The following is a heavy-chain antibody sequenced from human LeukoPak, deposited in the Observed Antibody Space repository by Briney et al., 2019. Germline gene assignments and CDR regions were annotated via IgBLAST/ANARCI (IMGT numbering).Heavy chain of an antibody. CDR1: GFAFSNYA. CDR2: LSGGGDSR. Sequence: SGGSLRLSCAASGFAFSNYAMSWVRQAPGKGLEWVSSLSGGGDSRYYADSVMGRFTISRDNSKNTLYLQMNSLRAEDTAVYYCAKDGYYDSSGNTDYWGQGTPVTVSS. CDR3: AKDGYYDSSGNTDY. D-gene: IGHD3-22*01. J-gene: IGHJ4*02. V-gene: IGHV3-23*01.